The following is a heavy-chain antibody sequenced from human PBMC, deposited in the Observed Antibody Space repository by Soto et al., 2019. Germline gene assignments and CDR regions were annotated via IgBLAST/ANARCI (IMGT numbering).Heavy chain of an antibody. Sequence: EVQLVESGGGLVQPGGSLRLSCAASGFTFSTYWMHWVRQAPGKGLVWVSRIKSDGSGTYYVDSVKGRLTISRDNAKNTLYLQMNSLRAEDTAVYYCVRGDGDYSDGNGYLGRHWGQGPLVTVSS. CDR2: IKSDGSGT. CDR1: GFTFSTYW. D-gene: IGHD5-18*01. V-gene: IGHV3-74*01. CDR3: VRGDGDYSDGNGYLGRH. J-gene: IGHJ4*02.